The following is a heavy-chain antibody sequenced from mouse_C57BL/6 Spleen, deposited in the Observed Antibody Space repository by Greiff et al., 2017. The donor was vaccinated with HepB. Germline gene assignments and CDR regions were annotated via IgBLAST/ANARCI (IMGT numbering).Heavy chain of an antibody. Sequence: EVQLQQSGPELVKPGASVKISCKASGYTFTDYYMNWVKQSHGKSLEWIGDINPNNGGTSYNQKFKGKATLTVDKSSSTAYMELRSLTSEDSAVYYCARYDYGDVWGTGTTVTVSS. CDR2: INPNNGGT. D-gene: IGHD2-4*01. CDR3: ARYDYGDV. J-gene: IGHJ1*03. CDR1: GYTFTDYY. V-gene: IGHV1-26*01.